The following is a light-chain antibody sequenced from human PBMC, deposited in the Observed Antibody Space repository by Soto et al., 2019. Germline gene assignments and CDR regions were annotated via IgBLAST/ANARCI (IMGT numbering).Light chain of an antibody. V-gene: IGKV3-15*01. CDR1: ESVSGN. Sequence: EVVMTQSPATLSLSSGERATLSCRASESVSGNIAWYQQIVGQPPRLLFYGTSTRATGIPARFNGSGSGTEFTLTISSLQSEDFAIYYCQHYSIWPPRCTFGQGTKLQIK. CDR2: GTS. J-gene: IGKJ2*02. CDR3: QHYSIWPPRCT.